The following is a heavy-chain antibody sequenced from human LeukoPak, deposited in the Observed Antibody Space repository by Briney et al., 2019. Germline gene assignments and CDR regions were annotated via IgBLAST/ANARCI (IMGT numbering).Heavy chain of an antibody. CDR3: AKDRYYDFWSGPDH. Sequence: GGSLRLSCAAAGFTFTDYSMNWVRQAPGKGLEWVSTISSDSGHIYYADSVKGRFTISRDNAENSLYLQINSLRAEDTAVYYCAKDRYYDFWSGPDHWGQGTLVTVSS. CDR2: ISSDSGHI. D-gene: IGHD3-3*01. CDR1: GFTFTDYS. V-gene: IGHV3-21*01. J-gene: IGHJ4*02.